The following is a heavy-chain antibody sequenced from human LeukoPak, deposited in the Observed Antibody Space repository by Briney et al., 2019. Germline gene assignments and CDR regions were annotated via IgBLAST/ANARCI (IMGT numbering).Heavy chain of an antibody. CDR3: ARLGYYGSGVYFDY. D-gene: IGHD3-10*01. V-gene: IGHV3-7*01. CDR2: IKQDGSEK. J-gene: IGHJ4*02. CDR1: GFTFSSYW. Sequence: GGSLGLSCAASGFTFSSYWMSWVRQAPGKGLEWVANIKQDGSEKYYVDSVKGRFTISRDNAKNSLYLQMNSLRAEDTAVYYCARLGYYGSGVYFDYWGQGTLVTVSS.